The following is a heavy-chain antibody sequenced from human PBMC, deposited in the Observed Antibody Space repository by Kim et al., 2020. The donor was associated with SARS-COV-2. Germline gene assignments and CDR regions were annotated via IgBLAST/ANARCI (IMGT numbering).Heavy chain of an antibody. V-gene: IGHV4-30-2*01. J-gene: IGHJ6*02. D-gene: IGHD3-10*01. Sequence: PSLKSRVTISVDRSKNQFSLKLSSGTAADTAVYYCARGYGSGSPYGMDVWGQGTTVTVSS. CDR3: ARGYGSGSPYGMDV.